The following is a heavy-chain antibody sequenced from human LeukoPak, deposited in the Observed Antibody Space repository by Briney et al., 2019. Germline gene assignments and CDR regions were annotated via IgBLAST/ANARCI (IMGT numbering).Heavy chain of an antibody. CDR2: INPSGGST. D-gene: IGHD6-6*01. J-gene: IGHJ4*02. CDR3: ATKLVGPSSSPFDY. V-gene: IGHV1-46*01. Sequence: ASVKVSCKASGYTFTSYYMHWVRQAPGQGLEWMGIINPSGGSTSYAQKFQGRVTMTEDTSTDTAYMELSSLRSEDTAVYYCATKLVGPSSSPFDYWGQGTLVTVSS. CDR1: GYTFTSYY.